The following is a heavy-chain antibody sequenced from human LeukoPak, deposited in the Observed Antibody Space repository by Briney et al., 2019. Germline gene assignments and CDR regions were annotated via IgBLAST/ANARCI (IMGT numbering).Heavy chain of an antibody. J-gene: IGHJ4*02. D-gene: IGHD2-2*01. CDR1: GGSISSSSYY. CDR2: IYYSGST. CDR3: ASRHCSSTSCYLAFDY. Sequence: SETLSLTCTVSGGSISSSSYYWGWIRQPPGKGLEWIGSIYYSGSTYYNPSLKSRVTISVDTSKNQFSLKLCSVTAADTAVYYCASRHCSSTSCYLAFDYWGQGTLVTVSS. V-gene: IGHV4-39*01.